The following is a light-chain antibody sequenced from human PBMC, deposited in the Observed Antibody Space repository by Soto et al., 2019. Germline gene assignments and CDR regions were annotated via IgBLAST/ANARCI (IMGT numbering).Light chain of an antibody. CDR1: PGISRW. Sequence: DIQMTQSPSSLPESVGARVTITCRASPGISRWLAWYQKKPGRAPKLLIYAASSLQSGVPVRFSGSGSGTDFTLSISSLEPEDVATYFCQQLDSLPLTFGQGTRLEIK. CDR2: AAS. J-gene: IGKJ5*01. V-gene: IGKV1-12*01. CDR3: QQLDSLPLT.